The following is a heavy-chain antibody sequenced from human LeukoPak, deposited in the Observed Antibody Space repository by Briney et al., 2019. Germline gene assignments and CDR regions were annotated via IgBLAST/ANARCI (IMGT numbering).Heavy chain of an antibody. CDR2: IIPILGIA. CDR3: ATEPRPALSTYYYDSSGYSSQGGGY. CDR1: GGTFSGYA. J-gene: IGHJ4*02. D-gene: IGHD3-22*01. V-gene: IGHV1-69*04. Sequence: RASVKVSCKASGGTFSGYAISWVRQAPGQGLEWMGRIIPILGIANYAQKFQGRVTITADKSTSTAYMELSSLRSEDTAAYYCATEPRPALSTYYYDSSGYSSQGGGYWGQGTLVTVSS.